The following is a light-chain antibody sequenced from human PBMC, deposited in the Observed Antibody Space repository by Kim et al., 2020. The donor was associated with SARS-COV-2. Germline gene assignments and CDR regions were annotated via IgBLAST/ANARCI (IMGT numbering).Light chain of an antibody. CDR3: QAWDSSTHNYV. CDR2: QDN. V-gene: IGLV3-1*01. J-gene: IGLJ1*01. Sequence: PGQTASITCSGYKLGDKYVSWYQQKPGQSPVVVFYQDNQRPSGIPERFSGSNSGNTATLTISGTQAMDEADYYCQAWDSSTHNYVFGAGTKVTVL. CDR1: KLGDKY.